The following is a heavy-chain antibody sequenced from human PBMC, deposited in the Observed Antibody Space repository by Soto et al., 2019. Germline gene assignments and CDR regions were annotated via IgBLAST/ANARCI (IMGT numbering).Heavy chain of an antibody. D-gene: IGHD6-19*01. CDR3: ARELQQEQQWLVQGDFDY. V-gene: IGHV3-30-3*01. CDR1: GFTFSSYA. Sequence: GGSLRLSCAASGFTFSSYAMHWVRQAPGKGLEWVAVISYDGSNKYYADSVKGRFTISRDNSKNTLYLQMNSLRAEDTAVYYCARELQQEQQWLVQGDFDYWGQGTLVTVSS. J-gene: IGHJ4*02. CDR2: ISYDGSNK.